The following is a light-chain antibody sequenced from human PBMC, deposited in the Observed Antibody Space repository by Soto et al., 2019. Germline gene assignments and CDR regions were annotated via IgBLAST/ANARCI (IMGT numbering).Light chain of an antibody. J-gene: IGKJ5*01. V-gene: IGKV1-12*01. Sequence: DIQMAQPPCSLSGSVGDSFIITCRASQDIGTYLNWYQHKPGKAPKHLIYAASSLQTGVPSRFSGSGSGTNFTLAISSLQPEDFATYYCQQANSFPITFGQGTRLEIK. CDR3: QQANSFPIT. CDR1: QDIGTY. CDR2: AAS.